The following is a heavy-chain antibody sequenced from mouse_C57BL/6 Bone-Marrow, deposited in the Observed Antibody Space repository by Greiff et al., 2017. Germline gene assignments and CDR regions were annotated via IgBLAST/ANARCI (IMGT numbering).Heavy chain of an antibody. V-gene: IGHV5-6*01. CDR1: GFTFRSYG. CDR3: ASLGFSYAMDY. J-gene: IGHJ4*01. Sequence: EVQRVESGGDLVKPGGSLKLSCAASGFTFRSYGMSWVRRTPDKRLEWVATISSGGSYTYYPDSVKGRFTISRDNAKNTLYLQMSSLKSEDTAMYYCASLGFSYAMDYWGQGTSVTVSS. CDR2: ISSGGSYT. D-gene: IGHD4-1*01.